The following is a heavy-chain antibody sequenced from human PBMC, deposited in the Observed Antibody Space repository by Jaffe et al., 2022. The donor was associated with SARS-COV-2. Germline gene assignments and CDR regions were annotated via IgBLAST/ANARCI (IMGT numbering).Heavy chain of an antibody. J-gene: IGHJ4*02. CDR1: GFTFSHVW. CDR3: TGNFFDY. V-gene: IGHV3-15*01. Sequence: EVQLVESGGGLVKPGGSLRLSCAASGFTFSHVWMSWVRQAPGKGLEWVGRIKSKTDGGTIDYAAPVKGRFTISRDDSKNTLYLQMNSLKTEDTAVYYCTGNFFDYWGQGTLVTVSS. CDR2: IKSKTDGGTI.